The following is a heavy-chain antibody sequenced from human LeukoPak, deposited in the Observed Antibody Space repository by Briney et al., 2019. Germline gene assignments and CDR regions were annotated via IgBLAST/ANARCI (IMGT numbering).Heavy chain of an antibody. Sequence: GASVKVSCKASGYTFTSYFIRWVRQAPGQGLEWMGIINPSGGSTGYPQKFQGRVTMTRDTSTSTVYMELSSLRSEDAAVYYCARVHYYDSSGYYYFDYWGQGTLVTVSS. V-gene: IGHV1-46*01. CDR3: ARVHYYDSSGYYYFDY. J-gene: IGHJ4*02. CDR2: INPSGGST. D-gene: IGHD3-22*01. CDR1: GYTFTSYF.